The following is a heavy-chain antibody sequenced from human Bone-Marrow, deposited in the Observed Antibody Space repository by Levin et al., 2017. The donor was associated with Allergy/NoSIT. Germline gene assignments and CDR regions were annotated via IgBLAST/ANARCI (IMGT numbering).Heavy chain of an antibody. CDR3: ARYSVADQRLKGYYFDS. CDR2: IRQDGDEK. D-gene: IGHD2-15*01. V-gene: IGHV3-7*01. Sequence: GGSLRLSCAASGFTFSVNWMSWVRQAPGKGLQWVAYIRQDGDEKYYVDSVKGRFTISRDNAKNSVYLQMNSLRVEDTAVYYCARYSVADQRLKGYYFDSWGQGTLVTISS. J-gene: IGHJ4*02. CDR1: GFTFSVNW.